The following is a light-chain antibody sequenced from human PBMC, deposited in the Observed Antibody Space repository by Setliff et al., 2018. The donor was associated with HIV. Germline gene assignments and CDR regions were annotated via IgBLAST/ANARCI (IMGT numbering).Light chain of an antibody. CDR2: RNN. J-gene: IGLJ1*01. Sequence: VLTQPPSASATPGKRVAISCSGSSSNIGKNYVYWYQQLPGMAPKLLISRNNLRPSGVPDRFSGSKSGTSASLAISGLQPEDEGDFYCAAWDDSLSCYVFGSGTKVTVL. CDR3: AAWDDSLSCYV. V-gene: IGLV1-47*01. CDR1: SSNIGKNY.